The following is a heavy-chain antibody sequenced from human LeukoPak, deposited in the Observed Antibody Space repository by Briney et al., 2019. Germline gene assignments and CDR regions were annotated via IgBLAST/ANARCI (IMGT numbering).Heavy chain of an antibody. Sequence: GGSLRLSCATSGFTFSSSAMSWVRQAPGKGLEWVSSISTSGGGTYYADSVKGRFAISRDNSKNTLYLQMNSLRAEDTAVYYCAEKPGAARQQWFDPWGQGTLVTVSS. D-gene: IGHD6-6*01. CDR3: AEKPGAARQQWFDP. J-gene: IGHJ5*02. CDR2: ISTSGGGT. V-gene: IGHV3-23*01. CDR1: GFTFSSSA.